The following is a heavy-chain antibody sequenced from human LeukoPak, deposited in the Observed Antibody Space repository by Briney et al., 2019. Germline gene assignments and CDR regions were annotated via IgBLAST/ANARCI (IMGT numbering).Heavy chain of an antibody. CDR2: IKQDGSEK. CDR1: GFIFSNYW. CDR3: ARDWPTIAAAGTIPEYFQH. Sequence: GGSLRLSCAASGFIFSNYWMSWVRQAPGKGLEWVANIKQDGSEKYYVDSVKGRFTISRDNAKNSLYLQMNSLRAEDTAVYYCARDWPTIAAAGTIPEYFQHWGQGTLVTVSS. J-gene: IGHJ1*01. D-gene: IGHD6-13*01. V-gene: IGHV3-7*01.